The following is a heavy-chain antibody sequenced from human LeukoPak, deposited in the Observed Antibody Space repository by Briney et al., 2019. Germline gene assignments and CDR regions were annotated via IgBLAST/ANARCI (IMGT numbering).Heavy chain of an antibody. J-gene: IGHJ6*02. V-gene: IGHV4-34*01. CDR1: GGSFSGYH. Sequence: SETLSLTCAVFGGSFSGYHWTWIRQPPGKGLEWIGEINHSGITNYNPSLKSRLTISLDTSKNQFSLKLSSVTAADTALYYCARASGYSYGQDYYYYFGMDVWGQGTTVTVSS. CDR3: ARASGYSYGQDYYYYFGMDV. CDR2: INHSGIT. D-gene: IGHD5-18*01.